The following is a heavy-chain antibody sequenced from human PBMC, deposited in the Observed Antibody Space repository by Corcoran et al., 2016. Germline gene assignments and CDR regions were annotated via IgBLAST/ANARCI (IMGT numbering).Heavy chain of an antibody. CDR1: GFTFSSYG. CDR2: ISYDGSNK. V-gene: IGHV3-30*18. D-gene: IGHD4-17*01. CDR3: AKAPDVTTASGGVDY. J-gene: IGHJ4*02. Sequence: QVQLVESGGGVVQPGRSLRLSCAASGFTFSSYGMHWVRQAPGKGLEWVAVISYDGSNKYYADSVKGRFTISRDNSKNTLYLQMNSLRAEETAVYYCAKAPDVTTASGGVDYWGQGTLVTVSS.